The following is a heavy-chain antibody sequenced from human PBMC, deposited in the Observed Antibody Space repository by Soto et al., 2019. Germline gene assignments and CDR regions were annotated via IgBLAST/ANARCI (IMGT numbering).Heavy chain of an antibody. D-gene: IGHD3-22*01. CDR2: ISPYNDDT. Sequence: ASVKVSCKACGYSFSSYGISWVRQAPGQGLEWLGWISPYNDDTRYAQKLQGRVTMTTDTSSRTAYMALRSLKSDDTAVYFCARGGYYDSSGSRNYHYYGMDVWGQGATVTVSS. CDR1: GYSFSSYG. CDR3: ARGGYYDSSGSRNYHYYGMDV. J-gene: IGHJ6*02. V-gene: IGHV1-18*01.